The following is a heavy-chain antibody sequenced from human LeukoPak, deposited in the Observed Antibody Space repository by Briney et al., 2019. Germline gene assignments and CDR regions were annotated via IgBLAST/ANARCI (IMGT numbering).Heavy chain of an antibody. D-gene: IGHD4-17*01. Sequence: GGSLRLPCAASGFTFSSYWMSWVRQAPGKGLEWVANIKQDGSEKYYVDSVKGRFTISRDNAKNSLYLQMNSLRAEDTALYYCAKDADDYGDFYYYFDYWGQGTLVTVSS. CDR1: GFTFSSYW. J-gene: IGHJ4*02. CDR2: IKQDGSEK. V-gene: IGHV3-7*03. CDR3: AKDADDYGDFYYYFDY.